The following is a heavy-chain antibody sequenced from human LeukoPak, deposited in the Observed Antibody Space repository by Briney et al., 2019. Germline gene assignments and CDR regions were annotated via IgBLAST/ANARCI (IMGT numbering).Heavy chain of an antibody. Sequence: GGSLRLSCAASGFTFTDHAMHWVRQAPGKGLEWMAFVRHDGSDKYYEDSVKGRFIVSRDNSRNTVSLQMNSLRPEDTAIYYCVRDFSWGVDHWGQGTLVTVSS. CDR1: GFTFTDHA. J-gene: IGHJ4*02. D-gene: IGHD7-27*01. CDR2: VRHDGSDK. CDR3: VRDFSWGVDH. V-gene: IGHV3-30*02.